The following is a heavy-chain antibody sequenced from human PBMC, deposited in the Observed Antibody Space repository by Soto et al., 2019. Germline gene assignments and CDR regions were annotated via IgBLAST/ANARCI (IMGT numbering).Heavy chain of an antibody. CDR3: ARRAYMISSESY. V-gene: IGHV3-30-3*01. CDR2: ISFDGGIH. CDR1: GFPFSSHA. Sequence: GGSLRLSCVASGFPFSSHALHWVRQAPGKGLEWVAIISFDGGIHNYADSVKDRFTISRDNSKNTLYLQMNSLRPGDTGVYYCARRAYMISSESYWGRGTLVTSPQ. J-gene: IGHJ4*02. D-gene: IGHD3-16*01.